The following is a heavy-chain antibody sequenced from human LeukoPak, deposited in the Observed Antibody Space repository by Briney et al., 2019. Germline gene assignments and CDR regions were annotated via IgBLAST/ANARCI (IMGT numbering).Heavy chain of an antibody. V-gene: IGHV3-23*01. J-gene: IGHJ4*02. CDR1: GFTFSSCV. CDR2: ITGSGDAT. D-gene: IGHD3-22*01. CDR3: AVTYYYDSSGLDY. Sequence: GGSLRLSCAASGFTFSSCVMGWVRQAPGKGLEWVSVITGSGDATYYADSVKGRFTISRDNPKNTLYLQMNSLRAEDTAVYYCAVTYYYDSSGLDYWGQGTLVTVSS.